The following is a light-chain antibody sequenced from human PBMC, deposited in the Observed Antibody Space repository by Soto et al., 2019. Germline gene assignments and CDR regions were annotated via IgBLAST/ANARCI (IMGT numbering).Light chain of an antibody. J-gene: IGKJ5*01. CDR1: QIIKTFY. V-gene: IGKV3-20*01. Sequence: IVLTQSPGPLSLSPGETATLSCRASQIIKTFYFGWYQQKPGQSPRLLIYGVYSRATGTPDRFSGSGSGTDFTLTISRLEPEDSEVYYCQFYGSSLITFGQGTRLEIK. CDR2: GVY. CDR3: QFYGSSLIT.